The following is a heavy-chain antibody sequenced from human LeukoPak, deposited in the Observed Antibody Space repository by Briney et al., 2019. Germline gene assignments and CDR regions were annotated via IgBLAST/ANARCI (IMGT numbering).Heavy chain of an antibody. CDR2: INWNGGSI. D-gene: IGHD5-18*01. Sequence: GGSERLSCGASGHTFDDYGVRWVRQAPGKGLEWVSGINWNGGSIGCADSVRRRFPLSRDNAKNPLYMQMNSLRAEDTALYYCARATAMVTIAYWGQGTLVTVSS. CDR1: GHTFDDYG. J-gene: IGHJ4*02. CDR3: ARATAMVTIAY. V-gene: IGHV3-20*04.